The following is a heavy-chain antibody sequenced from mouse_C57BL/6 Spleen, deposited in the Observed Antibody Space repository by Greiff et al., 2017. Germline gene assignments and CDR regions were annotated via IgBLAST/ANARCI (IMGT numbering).Heavy chain of an antibody. CDR2: INPSNGGT. V-gene: IGHV1-53*01. Sequence: QVHVKQPGTELVKPGASVKLSCKASGYTFTSYWMHWVKQRPGQGLEWIGNINPSNGGTNYNEKFKSKATLTVDKSSSPAYMQLSSLTSEDSAVYYCASTGTGYFDYWGQGTTLTVSS. J-gene: IGHJ2*01. D-gene: IGHD4-1*02. CDR1: GYTFTSYW. CDR3: ASTGTGYFDY.